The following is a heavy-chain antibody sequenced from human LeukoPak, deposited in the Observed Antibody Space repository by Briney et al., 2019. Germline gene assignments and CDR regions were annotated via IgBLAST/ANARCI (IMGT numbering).Heavy chain of an antibody. J-gene: IGHJ3*02. Sequence: GGSLRLSCAASGFTFSSYAMHWVRQAPGKGLEYVSTISSNGGSTYYANSVKGRFTISRDNPKNTLYLQMGSLRAEDMAVYYCARDRCSSTSCYFGAFDIRGQGTMVTVSS. CDR3: ARDRCSSTSCYFGAFDI. CDR2: ISSNGGST. D-gene: IGHD2-2*01. V-gene: IGHV3-64*01. CDR1: GFTFSSYA.